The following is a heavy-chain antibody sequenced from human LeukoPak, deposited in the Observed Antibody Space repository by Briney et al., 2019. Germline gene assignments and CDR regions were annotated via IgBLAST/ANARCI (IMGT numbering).Heavy chain of an antibody. J-gene: IGHJ6*03. CDR3: ASRIALGYYYYYYMDV. CDR1: GGSFSAYC. Sequence: SETLSLTCAVYGGSFSAYCWSWIRQPPGKGLEWIGEINHSGSTNYNPSLKNRVTISLDTSKNQFSLKLSSVTAADTAVYYCASRIALGYYYYYYMDVWGKGTTVTVSS. CDR2: INHSGST. V-gene: IGHV4-34*01. D-gene: IGHD6-13*01.